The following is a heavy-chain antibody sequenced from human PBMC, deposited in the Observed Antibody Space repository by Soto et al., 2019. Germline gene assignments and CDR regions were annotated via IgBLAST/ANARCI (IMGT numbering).Heavy chain of an antibody. J-gene: IGHJ4*02. Sequence: QVQLVESGGGVVQPGRSLRLSCAASGVTFSSYAMHWVRQAPGKGLEWVAVISYDGSNKYYADSVKGRFTISRDNSKNTLYLQMNSLRAEDTALYYCARARLDTPALDYWRQGTLVTVSS. CDR2: ISYDGSNK. CDR3: ARARLDTPALDY. V-gene: IGHV3-30-3*01. D-gene: IGHD2-2*01. CDR1: GVTFSSYA.